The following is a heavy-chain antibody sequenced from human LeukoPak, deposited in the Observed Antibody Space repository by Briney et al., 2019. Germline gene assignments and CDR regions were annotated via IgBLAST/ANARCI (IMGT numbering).Heavy chain of an antibody. CDR2: INAGNGNT. CDR3: ARGPYYHNWFDP. J-gene: IGHJ5*02. CDR1: GYTFTSYA. Sequence: GASVKVSCKASGYTFTSYAMHWVRQAPGQRLEWMGWINAGNGNTKYSQKFQGRVTITRDTSASTAYIELSSLRSEDTAVYYCARGPYYHNWFDPWGQGTLVTVSS. D-gene: IGHD3-10*01. V-gene: IGHV1-3*01.